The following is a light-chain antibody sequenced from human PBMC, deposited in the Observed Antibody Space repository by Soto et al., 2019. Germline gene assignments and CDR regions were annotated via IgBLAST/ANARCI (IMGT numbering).Light chain of an antibody. J-gene: IGKJ1*01. Sequence: DIVLTQSPGTLSLSPGERATLSCRASQSVTSSFLAWYQQKPGQAPRLLMYDASTRATGIPDRFSGSGSGTDFTLTISRLEPEDFAVYYCQQYSTSRKTFGQGTKVEIK. CDR2: DAS. V-gene: IGKV3-20*01. CDR1: QSVTSSF. CDR3: QQYSTSRKT.